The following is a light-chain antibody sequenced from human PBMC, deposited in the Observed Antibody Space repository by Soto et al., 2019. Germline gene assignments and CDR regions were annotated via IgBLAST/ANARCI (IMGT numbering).Light chain of an antibody. Sequence: EIVLTQSPGTLSLSPGERATLSCRASQSVSSSYLAWYQHKPGQTPRLLIYDTSARATGVPARFSGSRSGPEFTLTISSLEPEDFAVYYCQQRDNWPPVYTFGQGTKVDIK. CDR2: DTS. V-gene: IGKV3D-20*02. CDR3: QQRDNWPPVYT. J-gene: IGKJ2*01. CDR1: QSVSSSY.